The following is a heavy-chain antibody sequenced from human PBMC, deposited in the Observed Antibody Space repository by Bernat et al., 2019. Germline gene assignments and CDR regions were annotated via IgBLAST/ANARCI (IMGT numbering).Heavy chain of an antibody. CDR3: ARRPVVPAAYFYFDY. CDR2: VYYSGSVDT. Sequence: QVQLQESGPGLVKPSETLSLTCTVSGDSVSSYYWSWIRQPPGKGLEWIGNVYYSGSVDTSYNPSLTSRATISVDTSANQFSLNLVSVTAADTAVYYCARRPVVPAAYFYFDYWGQGALVTVSS. CDR1: GDSVSSYY. V-gene: IGHV4-59*08. J-gene: IGHJ4*02. D-gene: IGHD2-2*01.